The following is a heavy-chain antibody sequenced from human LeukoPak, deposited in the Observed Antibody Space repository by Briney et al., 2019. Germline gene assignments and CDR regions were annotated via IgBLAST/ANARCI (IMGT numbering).Heavy chain of an antibody. CDR1: GGSISSSSYY. J-gene: IGHJ4*02. D-gene: IGHD2-2*03. CDR2: IYYSGST. Sequence: SETLSLTCTVSGGSISSSSYYWGWIRQPPGKGLEWIGSIYYSGSTYYNPSLKSRVTISVDTSKNQFSLRLSSVTAADTAVYYCARDVDTVLVDWGQGTLVTVSS. V-gene: IGHV4-39*07. CDR3: ARDVDTVLVD.